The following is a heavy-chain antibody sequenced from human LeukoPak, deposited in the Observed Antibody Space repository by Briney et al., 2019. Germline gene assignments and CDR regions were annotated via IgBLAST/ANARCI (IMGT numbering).Heavy chain of an antibody. J-gene: IGHJ6*02. CDR2: IIPIFGTA. V-gene: IGHV1-69*13. Sequence: GASVKVSCKASGGTFSSYAISWVRQAPGQGLEWTGGIIPIFGTANYAQKFQGRVTITADESTSTAYMELSSLRSEDTAVYYCVKEWDYSNQPSYGMDVWGQGTTVTVSS. CDR1: GGTFSSYA. CDR3: VKEWDYSNQPSYGMDV. D-gene: IGHD4-11*01.